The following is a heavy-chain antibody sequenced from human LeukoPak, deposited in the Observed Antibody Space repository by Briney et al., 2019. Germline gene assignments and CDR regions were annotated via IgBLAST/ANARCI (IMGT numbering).Heavy chain of an antibody. CDR1: GGSISSGGYY. Sequence: SETLSLTCTVSGGSISSGGYYWSWIRQHPGKGLEWTGYIYYSGSTYYNPSLKSRVTISVDTSKNQFSLKLSSVTAADTAVYYCARGHDYVWGSYRSKTTFDYWGQGTLVTVSS. CDR2: IYYSGST. CDR3: ARGHDYVWGSYRSKTTFDY. V-gene: IGHV4-31*03. J-gene: IGHJ4*02. D-gene: IGHD3-16*02.